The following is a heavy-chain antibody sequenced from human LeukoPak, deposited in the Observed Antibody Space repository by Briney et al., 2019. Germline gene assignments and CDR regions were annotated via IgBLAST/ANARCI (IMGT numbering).Heavy chain of an antibody. V-gene: IGHV3-23*01. CDR1: GFTFSSYA. Sequence: GGSPRLSCAASGFTFSSYAMSWVRQAPGKGLEWVSAISGSGGSTYYADSVKGRFTISRDNSKNTLYLQMNSLRAEDTAVYYCAKATYYYDSGGYWGQGTLVTVSS. CDR2: ISGSGGST. CDR3: AKATYYYDSGGY. D-gene: IGHD3-22*01. J-gene: IGHJ4*02.